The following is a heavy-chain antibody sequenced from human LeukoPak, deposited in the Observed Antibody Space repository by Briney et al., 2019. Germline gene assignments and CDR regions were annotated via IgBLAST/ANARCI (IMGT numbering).Heavy chain of an antibody. Sequence: GGSLRLSSAASGFTFSSSAMSWVRQAPGKGLEWVSYISSSSSTIYYADSVKGRFTISRDNAENPLYLQMNSLRDEDTAVYYCVREAVNDYGDYVFWFDPWGQGTLVTVSS. D-gene: IGHD4-17*01. CDR1: GFTFSSSA. V-gene: IGHV3-48*02. CDR3: VREAVNDYGDYVFWFDP. J-gene: IGHJ5*02. CDR2: ISSSSSTI.